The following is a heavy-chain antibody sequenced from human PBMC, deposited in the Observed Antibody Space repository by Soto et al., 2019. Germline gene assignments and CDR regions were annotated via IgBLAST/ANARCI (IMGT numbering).Heavy chain of an antibody. CDR1: GGSFGNSA. Sequence: QVQLVQSGAEVKKPGSSVKVSCKASGGSFGNSAINWVRQTPGQGLEWLGGFIPVYRTLNYAQKFQGRVTITADESTGTAYMTLSSLASDDTAVYYCATGVIWIGYFIVDSWGQGTRVTVSS. CDR2: FIPVYRTL. V-gene: IGHV1-69*01. J-gene: IGHJ4*02. CDR3: ATGVIWIGYFIVDS. D-gene: IGHD3-3*01.